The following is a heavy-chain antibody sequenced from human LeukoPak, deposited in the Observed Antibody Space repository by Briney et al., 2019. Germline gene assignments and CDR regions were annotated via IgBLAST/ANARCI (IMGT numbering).Heavy chain of an antibody. CDR1: GDSVSSNSAA. CDR2: TYYRSKWYN. CDR3: ARGPDIVATITPYFDY. J-gene: IGHJ4*02. Sequence: SQTLSLTCAISGDSVSSNSAAWNWIRQSPSRGLEWLGRTYYRSKWYNDYAVSVKSRITINPDTSKNQFSLQLNSVTPEDTAVYYCARGPDIVATITPYFDYWGQGTLVTVSS. V-gene: IGHV6-1*01. D-gene: IGHD5-12*01.